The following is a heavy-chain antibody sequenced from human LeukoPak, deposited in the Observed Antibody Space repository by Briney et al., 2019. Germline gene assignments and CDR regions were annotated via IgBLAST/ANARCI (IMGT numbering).Heavy chain of an antibody. CDR1: GFTLRSYW. V-gene: IGHV3-7*01. CDR2: INQDASAK. D-gene: IGHD6-19*01. J-gene: IGHJ4*02. CDR3: ARYSSVHFDY. Sequence: GGSLRLSCAASGFTLRSYWMNWVRQAPGKGLEWVANINQDASAKSYVDSVRGRFTTSRDDAKNSLHLQMNSLRAEDTAVYYCARYSSVHFDYWGQGILVTVSS.